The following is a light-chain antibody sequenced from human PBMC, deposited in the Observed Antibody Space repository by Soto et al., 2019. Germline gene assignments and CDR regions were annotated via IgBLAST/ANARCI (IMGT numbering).Light chain of an antibody. V-gene: IGLV2-14*01. J-gene: IGLJ1*01. Sequence: QSALTQPASVSGSPGQSITISCTGTSSDVGHYNYVAWYQQHSNKAPKLVIYEVTRRPSVISDRFSGSKSGNVASLTISGLQAEDEADYYCSSFTTYNTHVFGTGTKLTVL. CDR3: SSFTTYNTHV. CDR1: SSDVGHYNY. CDR2: EVT.